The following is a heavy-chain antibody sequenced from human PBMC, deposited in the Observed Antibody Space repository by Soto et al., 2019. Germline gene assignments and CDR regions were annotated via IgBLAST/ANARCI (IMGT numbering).Heavy chain of an antibody. J-gene: IGHJ6*03. CDR3: ATDPEPGGPNSFYYSLDG. D-gene: IGHD6-25*01. CDR1: GDSMSSSY. V-gene: IGHV4-4*07. Sequence: SETLSLTCTVSGDSMSSSYWSWIRQPAGKGLEWVGRLYPSGSTNYNPSLRSRVTMSVDTSKNQFSLRLSSVTSADTAVYYCATDPEPGGPNSFYYSLDGWGKGHT. CDR2: LYPSGST.